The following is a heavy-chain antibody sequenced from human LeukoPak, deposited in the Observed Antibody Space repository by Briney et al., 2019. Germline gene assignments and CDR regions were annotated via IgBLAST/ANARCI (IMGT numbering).Heavy chain of an antibody. J-gene: IGHJ5*02. CDR2: ISASGTSI. CDR3: ARDGT. D-gene: IGHD1-26*01. Sequence: PGGSLRLSCATSGFPFSTYTMNWVRQAPGKGLEWVSFISASGTSIYYADSVRGRFTISRDNAKNSLYLQMNSLRAEDTAVYYCARDGTWGPGTLVTVSS. V-gene: IGHV3-21*01. CDR1: GFPFSTYT.